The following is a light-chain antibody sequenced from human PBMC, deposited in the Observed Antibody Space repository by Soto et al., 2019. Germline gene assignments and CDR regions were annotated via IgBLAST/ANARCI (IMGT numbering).Light chain of an antibody. CDR2: EGS. CDR1: SSDVGTYNL. Sequence: QSALTQPASVSGSPGQSITISCTGTSSDVGTYNLVSWYQHHPGKAPKLMIYEGSKRPSGVSNRFSGSKSGNTASLTISGLQAEDEADYYCRSYAGSSTYVFGTGTKVTVL. J-gene: IGLJ1*01. CDR3: RSYAGSSTYV. V-gene: IGLV2-23*01.